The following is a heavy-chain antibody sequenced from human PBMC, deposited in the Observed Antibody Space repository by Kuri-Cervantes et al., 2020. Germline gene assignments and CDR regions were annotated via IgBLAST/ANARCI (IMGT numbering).Heavy chain of an antibody. CDR3: VTIVASGTT. D-gene: IGHD6-13*01. CDR1: GGSINKWF. Sequence: GSLRLSCTVSGGSINKWFWSWTRQPPGKALEWIGCVHCGGTTNYNPSLKSRVTISSDSSTNHFSLTLTSVTVADTAIYYCVTIVASGTTWGQGTLVTVSS. V-gene: IGHV4-59*01. CDR2: VHCGGTT. J-gene: IGHJ4*02.